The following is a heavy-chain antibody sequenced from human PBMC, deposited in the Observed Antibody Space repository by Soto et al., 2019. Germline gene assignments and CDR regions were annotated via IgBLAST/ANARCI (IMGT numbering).Heavy chain of an antibody. J-gene: IGHJ5*02. CDR1: GGSFSGYY. CDR2: INHSGST. Sequence: TSETLSLTCAVYGGSFSGYYWSWIRQPPGKGLEWIGEINHSGSTNYNPSLKSRVTISVDTSKNQFSLKLSSVTAADTAVYYCARNYYGRFDPWGQGTLVTVS. CDR3: ARNYYGRFDP. V-gene: IGHV4-34*01. D-gene: IGHD3-10*01.